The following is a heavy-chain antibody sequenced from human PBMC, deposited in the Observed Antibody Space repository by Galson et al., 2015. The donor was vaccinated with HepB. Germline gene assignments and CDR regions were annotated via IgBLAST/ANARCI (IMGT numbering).Heavy chain of an antibody. D-gene: IGHD2-2*02. V-gene: IGHV3-15*01. CDR2: IKSKTDGGTT. CDR3: TTEPDCSSTSCYTPRGGNDAFDI. CDR1: GFTFSNAW. J-gene: IGHJ3*02. Sequence: SLRLSCAASGFTFSNAWMSWVRQAPGKGLEWVGRIKSKTDGGTTDYAAPVKGRFTISRDDSKNTLYLQMNSLKTEDTAVYYCTTEPDCSSTSCYTPRGGNDAFDIWGQGTMVTVSS.